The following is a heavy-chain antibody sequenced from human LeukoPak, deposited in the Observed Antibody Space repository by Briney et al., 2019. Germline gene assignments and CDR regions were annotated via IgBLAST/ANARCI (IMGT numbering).Heavy chain of an antibody. CDR3: AKHWSVGSAWYYYYYYMDV. CDR1: GFTFSSYG. D-gene: IGHD6-19*01. CDR2: ISGSGDYT. Sequence: GGSLRLSCVASGFTFSSYGMSWVRQAPGKGLEWVSAISGSGDYTYYADSVKGRFSISRDNSKNTLYLQIKSLRAEDTAVYYCAKHWSVGSAWYYYYYYMDVWGKGTTVTISS. J-gene: IGHJ6*03. V-gene: IGHV3-23*01.